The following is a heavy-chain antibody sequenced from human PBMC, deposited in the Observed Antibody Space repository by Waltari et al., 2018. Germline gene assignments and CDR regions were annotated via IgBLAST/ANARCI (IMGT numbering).Heavy chain of an antibody. CDR1: GGSISGYF. Sequence: QVQLQESGPGLVKPSETLSLTCTVSGGSISGYFWTWIRQPPGKGLEWIGHIYNSGGTTYNPALNNRVTISEDTSNNQFSLRLSSVTAADTAVYFCARSYYDYWSGYPFDRWGQGTLVTVSS. V-gene: IGHV4-59*01. CDR2: IYNSGGT. D-gene: IGHD3-3*01. CDR3: ARSYYDYWSGYPFDR. J-gene: IGHJ4*02.